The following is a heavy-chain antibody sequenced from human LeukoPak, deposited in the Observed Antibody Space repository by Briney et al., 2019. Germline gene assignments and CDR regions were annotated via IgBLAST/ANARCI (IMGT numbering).Heavy chain of an antibody. CDR3: ARSIYYYDSSGNP. Sequence: GGSLRLPCAASGFTFSSYAMSWVRQAPGKGLEWVSAISGSGGSTYYADSVKGRFTISRDNSKNSLYLQMNSLRAEDTAVYYCARSIYYYDSSGNPWGQGTLVTVSS. J-gene: IGHJ5*02. V-gene: IGHV3-23*01. CDR2: ISGSGGST. CDR1: GFTFSSYA. D-gene: IGHD3-22*01.